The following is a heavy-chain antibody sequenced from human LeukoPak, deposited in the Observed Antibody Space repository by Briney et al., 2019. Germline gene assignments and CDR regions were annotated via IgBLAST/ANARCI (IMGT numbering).Heavy chain of an antibody. J-gene: IGHJ3*02. CDR2: ISGSGDNT. CDR3: AGPRYYCGSGSPNDAFDI. D-gene: IGHD3-10*01. V-gene: IGHV3-23*01. CDR1: GFTFSNYA. Sequence: GGFLRLSCAASGFTFSNYAMSWVRQAPGKGLEWVSTISGSGDNTYYADSVKGRFTISRDKSKNTLSLQMNGLRVEDTAVYYCAGPRYYCGSGSPNDAFDIWGQGTMVTVSS.